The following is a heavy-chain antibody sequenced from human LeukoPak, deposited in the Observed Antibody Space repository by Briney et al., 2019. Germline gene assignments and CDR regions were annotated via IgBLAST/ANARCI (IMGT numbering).Heavy chain of an antibody. V-gene: IGHV1-46*01. D-gene: IGHD3-10*01. J-gene: IGHJ5*02. CDR2: INPSGGST. CDR1: GYTFTSYD. CDR3: ARGLGSGSYYGS. Sequence: ASVKVSCKASGYTFTSYDINWVRQAPGQGLEWMGIINPSGGSTTYAQKFQGRVTMTRDTSTSTVYMDLSSLRSEDTAVYYCARGLGSGSYYGSWGQGTLVTVSS.